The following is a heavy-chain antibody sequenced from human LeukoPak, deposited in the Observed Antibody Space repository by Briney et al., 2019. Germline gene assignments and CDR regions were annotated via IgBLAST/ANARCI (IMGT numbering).Heavy chain of an antibody. CDR3: ARDPDGGVVVAANIDY. Sequence: GGSLRLSCAASGFTFSSYSMNWVRQAPGKGLEWVSSISSSSYIYYADSVKGRFTISRDNAKNSLYLQMDSLRAEDTAVYYCARDPDGGVVVAANIDYWGQGTLVTVSS. V-gene: IGHV3-21*01. CDR1: GFTFSSYS. D-gene: IGHD2-15*01. CDR2: ISSSSYI. J-gene: IGHJ4*02.